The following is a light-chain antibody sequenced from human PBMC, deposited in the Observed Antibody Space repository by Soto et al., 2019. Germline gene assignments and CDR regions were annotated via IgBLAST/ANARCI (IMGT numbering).Light chain of an antibody. J-gene: IGKJ2*01. Sequence: EIVLTQSPGTLSLSPGERATLSCRASQSVNSNFLAWYQQKPGQAPRLLIYGASTRAAGVPDRFSGSGSRTDFTLTITRLEPEDFAMYYCQQYGRSPLMYTFGQGTKLGVK. V-gene: IGKV3-20*01. CDR2: GAS. CDR1: QSVNSNF. CDR3: QQYGRSPLMYT.